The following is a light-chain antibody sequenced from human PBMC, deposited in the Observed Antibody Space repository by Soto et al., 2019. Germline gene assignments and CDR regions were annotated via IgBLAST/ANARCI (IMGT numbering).Light chain of an antibody. CDR3: QQYGGSSPFT. Sequence: EIVLTQSPGTLSLSPGERATLSCRASQSVSSSYLAWYQQKHGQSPRLLIYGASSRATGMPDRFSGSGSGTDFTLTISKMEPVDSAVYYCQQYGGSSPFTFRPGTKVYSK. J-gene: IGKJ3*01. CDR2: GAS. CDR1: QSVSSSY. V-gene: IGKV3-20*01.